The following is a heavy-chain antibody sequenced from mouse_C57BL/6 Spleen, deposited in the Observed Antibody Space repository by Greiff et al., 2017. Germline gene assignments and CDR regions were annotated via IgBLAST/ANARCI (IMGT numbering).Heavy chain of an antibody. Sequence: VQLQQPGAELVKPGASVKLSCKASGYTFTSYWMQWVKQRPGQGLEWIGEIDPPDSYTNYNQKFKGKATLSVDTSSSTAYMQLSSLTSEDSSFYYCSSRIYYGPYYYAFDYWGQVTSVTVSS. D-gene: IGHD2-1*01. CDR2: IDPPDSYT. J-gene: IGHJ4*01. CDR1: GYTFTSYW. V-gene: IGHV1-50*01. CDR3: SSRIYYGPYYYAFDY.